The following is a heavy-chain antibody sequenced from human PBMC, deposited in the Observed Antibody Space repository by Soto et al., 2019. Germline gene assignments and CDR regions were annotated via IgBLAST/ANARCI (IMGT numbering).Heavy chain of an antibody. Sequence: SETLSLTCTVSGCSISNYYWSWIRQPPGKGLEWIGHIFYSGSTNYNPALKSRVTISVDTSKNQFSLKLSSVTAADTAVYYCARDSGYNYGYFRWFDPWGQGTLVTVS. J-gene: IGHJ5*02. CDR3: ARDSGYNYGYFRWFDP. CDR2: IFYSGST. V-gene: IGHV4-59*01. CDR1: GCSISNYY. D-gene: IGHD5-18*01.